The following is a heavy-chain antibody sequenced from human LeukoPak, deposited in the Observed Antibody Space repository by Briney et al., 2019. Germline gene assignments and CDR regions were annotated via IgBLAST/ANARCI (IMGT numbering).Heavy chain of an antibody. CDR2: ISAYNGNT. D-gene: IGHD4-17*01. J-gene: IGHJ5*02. CDR3: ARDNDYGDLNWFDP. Sequence: ASVKVSCKASGYTFTGYYIHWVRQAPGQGLEWMGWISAYNGNTNYAQKLQGRVTMTTDTSTSTAYMELRSLRSDDTAVYYCARDNDYGDLNWFDPWGQGTLVTVSS. CDR1: GYTFTGYY. V-gene: IGHV1-18*04.